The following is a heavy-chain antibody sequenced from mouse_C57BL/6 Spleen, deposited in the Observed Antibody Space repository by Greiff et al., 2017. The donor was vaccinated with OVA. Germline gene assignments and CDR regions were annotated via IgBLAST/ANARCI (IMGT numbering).Heavy chain of an antibody. J-gene: IGHJ2*01. D-gene: IGHD1-1*01. Sequence: QVQLQQPGAELVMPGASVKLSCKASGYTFTSYWMHWVKQRPGQGLEWIGEIDPSDSYTNYNQKFKGKSTLTVDKSSSTAYMQLSSLTSEDSAVYNCARGNYGRSLDYWGQGTTLTVSS. CDR3: ARGNYGRSLDY. CDR1: GYTFTSYW. CDR2: IDPSDSYT. V-gene: IGHV1-69*01.